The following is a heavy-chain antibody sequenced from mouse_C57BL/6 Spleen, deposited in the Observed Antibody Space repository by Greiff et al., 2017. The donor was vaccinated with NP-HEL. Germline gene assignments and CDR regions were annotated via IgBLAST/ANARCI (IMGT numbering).Heavy chain of an antibody. V-gene: IGHV1-26*01. CDR1: GYTFTDYY. D-gene: IGHD4-1*01. J-gene: IGHJ1*03. CDR3: ARALGNWDGRYFDV. Sequence: VQLQQSGPELVKPGASVKISCKASGYTFTDYYMNWVKQSHGKSLEWIGDINPNNGGTSYNQKFKGKATLTVDKSSSTAYMELRSLTSEDSAGYYCARALGNWDGRYFDVWGTGTTVTVSS. CDR2: INPNNGGT.